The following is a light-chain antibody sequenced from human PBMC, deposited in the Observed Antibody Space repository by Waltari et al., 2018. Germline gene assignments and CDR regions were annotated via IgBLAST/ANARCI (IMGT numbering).Light chain of an antibody. Sequence: DIQMTQSPSSLSASVGDRVTITCRGSQTISRYLHWYQQKPGKAPKLLIYGASTLQSGVPSRFSGSGSGTEFTLTISSLQPDDFAIYYCQQSYSPLTWTFGQGTTVEIK. V-gene: IGKV1-39*01. CDR2: GAS. CDR3: QQSYSPLTWT. CDR1: QTISRY. J-gene: IGKJ1*01.